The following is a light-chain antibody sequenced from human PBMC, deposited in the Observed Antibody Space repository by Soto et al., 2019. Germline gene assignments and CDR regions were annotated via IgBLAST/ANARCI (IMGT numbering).Light chain of an antibody. CDR1: QSIGSY. CDR3: QQRSTWPPYS. J-gene: IGKJ3*01. CDR2: DAS. V-gene: IGKV3-11*01. Sequence: EIVLTQSPATLSLSLGERATLSCRARQSIGSYLAWYQHKLGQPPRLLIYDASNRATGILVRFSGSGSGTDFTLTISSLEPEDFAVYYCQQRSTWPPYSFGPGTKVDIK.